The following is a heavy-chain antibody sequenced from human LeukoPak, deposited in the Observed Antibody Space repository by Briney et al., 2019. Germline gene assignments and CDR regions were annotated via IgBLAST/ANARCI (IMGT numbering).Heavy chain of an antibody. CDR3: ARQAFNDYGDYGAFDI. J-gene: IGHJ3*02. CDR2: INSDGSST. Sequence: PGGSLTLSCAASGFTFSSYWMHWVRQAPGEGLVWVSRINSDGSSTSYADSVKGRFTISRDNAKNTLYLQMNSLRAEDTAVYYCARQAFNDYGDYGAFDIWGQGTMVTVSS. CDR1: GFTFSSYW. D-gene: IGHD4-17*01. V-gene: IGHV3-74*01.